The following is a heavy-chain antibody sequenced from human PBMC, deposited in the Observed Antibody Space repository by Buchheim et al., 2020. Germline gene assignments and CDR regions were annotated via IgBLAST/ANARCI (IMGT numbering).Heavy chain of an antibody. CDR3: AKVMTGTNWFDP. V-gene: IGHV4-31*03. CDR2: IYYGGST. D-gene: IGHD1-7*01. J-gene: IGHJ5*02. CDR1: GDSISSGGYY. Sequence: QVQLQESGPGLVKSSQTLPLTCSVSGDSISSGGYYWSWIRQHPGKGLEWIGYIYYGGSTHYNPSLKSRVTISVDASKNQFSLKLSSVSAADTAVYYCAKVMTGTNWFDPWGQGTL.